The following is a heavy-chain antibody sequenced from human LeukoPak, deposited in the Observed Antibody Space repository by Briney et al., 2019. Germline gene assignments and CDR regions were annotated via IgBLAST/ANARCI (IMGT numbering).Heavy chain of an antibody. CDR3: ARSNRVWSGYRNWFDP. J-gene: IGHJ5*02. CDR1: GYTFTSYG. Sequence: GASVKVSCKASGYTFTSYGISWVRQAPGQGLEWMGWISAYNGNTNYAQKLQGRVTMTTDTSTSTAYMELRSLRSDDTAVYYCARSNRVWSGYRNWFDPWGQGTLVTVSS. D-gene: IGHD3-3*01. CDR2: ISAYNGNT. V-gene: IGHV1-18*01.